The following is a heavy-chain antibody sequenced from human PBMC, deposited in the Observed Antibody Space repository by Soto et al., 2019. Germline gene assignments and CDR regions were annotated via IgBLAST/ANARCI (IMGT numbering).Heavy chain of an antibody. V-gene: IGHV4-30-4*01. CDR2: IYYSGST. CDR1: GGSISSGDYY. CDR3: ARDGDYFDYYYYYGMDV. D-gene: IGHD4-17*01. Sequence: TSETLSLTCTVSGGSISSGDYYWSWIRPPPGKGLEWIGYIYYSGSTYYNPSLKSRVTISVDTSKNQFSLKLSSVTAADTAVYYCARDGDYFDYYYYYGMDVWGQGTTVTVSS. J-gene: IGHJ6*02.